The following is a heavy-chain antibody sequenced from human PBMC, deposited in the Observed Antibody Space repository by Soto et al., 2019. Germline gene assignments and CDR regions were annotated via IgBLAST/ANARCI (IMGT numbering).Heavy chain of an antibody. CDR3: AKGERDIVVVPAALNWFDP. V-gene: IGHV1-3*01. CDR1: GYTFTSYA. D-gene: IGHD2-2*01. J-gene: IGHJ5*02. Sequence: ASVKVSCKASGYTFTSYAMHWVRQAPGQRLEWMGWINAGNGNTKYSQKFQGRVAITRDTSASTAYMELSSLRSEDTAVYYCAKGERDIVVVPAALNWFDPWGQGTLVTVSS. CDR2: INAGNGNT.